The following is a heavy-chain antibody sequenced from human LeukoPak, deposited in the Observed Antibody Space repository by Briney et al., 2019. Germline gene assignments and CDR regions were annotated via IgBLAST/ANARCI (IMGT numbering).Heavy chain of an antibody. Sequence: SETLSLTCAVYGGSFSGYYWSWIRQPPGKGLEWIGEINHSGSTNYNPSLKSRVTISVDTPKNQFSLKLSSVTAADTAVYYCARGRGSSRFDYWGQGTLVTVSS. V-gene: IGHV4-34*01. CDR2: INHSGST. CDR3: ARGRGSSRFDY. CDR1: GGSFSGYY. J-gene: IGHJ4*02. D-gene: IGHD6-6*01.